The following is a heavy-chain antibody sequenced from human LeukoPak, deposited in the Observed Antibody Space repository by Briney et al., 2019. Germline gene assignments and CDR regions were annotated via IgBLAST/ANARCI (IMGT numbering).Heavy chain of an antibody. CDR2: MNNSGST. CDR3: ARAYDILTSFED. J-gene: IGHJ4*02. V-gene: IGHV4-34*01. CDR1: GRSFSGYY. Sequence: PSETLSLTCAVYGRSFSGYYWSWIRQPPGKGLEWIGEMNNSGSTNFNPSHKSRVTISVDTPKNQFSLKLSSGTAADTAVYYCARAYDILTSFEDWGQGTLVTVSS. D-gene: IGHD3-9*01.